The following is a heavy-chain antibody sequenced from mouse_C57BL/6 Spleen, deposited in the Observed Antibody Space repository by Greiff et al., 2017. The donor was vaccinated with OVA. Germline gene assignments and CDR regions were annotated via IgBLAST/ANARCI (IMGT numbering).Heavy chain of an antibody. D-gene: IGHD2-4*01. J-gene: IGHJ3*01. CDR1: GYTFTDYE. CDR3: TRGGYDYEAWFAY. Sequence: QVHVKQSGAELVRPGASVTLSCKASGYTFTDYEMHWVKQTPVHGLEWIGAIDPETGGTAYNQKFKGKAILTADKSSSTAYMELRSLTSEDSAVYYCTRGGYDYEAWFAYWGQGTLVTVSA. CDR2: IDPETGGT. V-gene: IGHV1-15*01.